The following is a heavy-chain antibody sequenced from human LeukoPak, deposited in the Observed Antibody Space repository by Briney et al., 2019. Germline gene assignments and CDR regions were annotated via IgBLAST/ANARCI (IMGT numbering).Heavy chain of an antibody. V-gene: IGHV1-18*01. Sequence: ASVKVSCKASGYTFTSYGISRVRQAPGQGLEWMGWISAYNGNTNYAQKLQGRVTMTTDTSTSTAYMELRSLRSDDTAVYHCARASSSREDYYYGMDVWGQGTTVTVSS. J-gene: IGHJ6*02. D-gene: IGHD6-13*01. CDR1: GYTFTSYG. CDR2: ISAYNGNT. CDR3: ARASSSREDYYYGMDV.